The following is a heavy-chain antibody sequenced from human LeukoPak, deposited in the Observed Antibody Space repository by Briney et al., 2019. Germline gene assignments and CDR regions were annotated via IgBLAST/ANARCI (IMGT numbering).Heavy chain of an antibody. D-gene: IGHD3-16*01. CDR2: MYYSGST. CDR3: ARIGNYDYVWGSPNDAFDI. CDR1: GGSISSYY. J-gene: IGHJ3*02. Sequence: SETLSLTCTVSGGSISSYYWSWLRQPPGKGLVGLGYMYYSGSTNYNPSLKSRVTISVDTSKNQFSLKLSSVTAADTAVYYCARIGNYDYVWGSPNDAFDIWGQGTMVTVSS. V-gene: IGHV4-59*08.